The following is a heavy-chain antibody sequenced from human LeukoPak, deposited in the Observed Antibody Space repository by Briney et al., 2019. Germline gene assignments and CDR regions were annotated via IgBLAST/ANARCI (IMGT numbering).Heavy chain of an antibody. CDR2: IYYSGST. J-gene: IGHJ4*02. CDR1: GGSVSSGSYY. D-gene: IGHD3-10*01. V-gene: IGHV4-61*01. Sequence: SETLSLTCTVSGGSVSSGSYYWSWIRQPPGKGLEWIGYIYYSGSTNYNPSLKSRVTIPVGTSKNQFSLKLSSVTAADTAVYYCARAYYGSGNFPYYFDYWGQGTLVTVSS. CDR3: ARAYYGSGNFPYYFDY.